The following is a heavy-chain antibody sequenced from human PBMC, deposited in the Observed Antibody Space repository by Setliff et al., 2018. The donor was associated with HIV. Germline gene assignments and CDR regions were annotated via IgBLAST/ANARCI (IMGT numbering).Heavy chain of an antibody. CDR3: ARDQSDWFY. CDR1: GDSITHYY. Sequence: SETLSLTCSVSGDSITHYYWNWIRQPPGKGLEWIGNIFDSENNNYNPSLESRVSMSVDTSKNQFSLRLTSVTAADTAVYYCARDQSDWFYWGQGTLVTVSS. V-gene: IGHV4-59*01. CDR2: IFDSENN. J-gene: IGHJ4*02. D-gene: IGHD3-3*01.